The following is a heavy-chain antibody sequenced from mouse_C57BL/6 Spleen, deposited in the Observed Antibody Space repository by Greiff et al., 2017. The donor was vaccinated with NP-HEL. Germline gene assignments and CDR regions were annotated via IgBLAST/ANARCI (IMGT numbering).Heavy chain of an antibody. CDR3: ARLDSSGYGDY. V-gene: IGHV1-80*01. J-gene: IGHJ2*01. Sequence: VQLQESGAELVKPGASVKISCKASGYAFSSYWMNWVKQRPGKGLEWIGQIYPGDGDTNYNGKFKGKATLTADKSSSTAYMQLSSLTSEDSAVYFCARLDSSGYGDYWGQGTTLTVSS. CDR1: GYAFSSYW. D-gene: IGHD3-2*02. CDR2: IYPGDGDT.